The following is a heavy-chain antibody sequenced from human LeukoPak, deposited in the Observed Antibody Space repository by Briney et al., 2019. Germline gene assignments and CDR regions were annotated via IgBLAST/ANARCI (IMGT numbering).Heavy chain of an antibody. CDR2: INPNSGGT. J-gene: IGHJ4*02. CDR1: GYTFTGYY. V-gene: IGHV1-2*02. Sequence: ASVKVSCKASGYTFTGYYMHWVRQAPGQGLEWMGWINPNSGGTNYAQKFQGRVTMTRDTSISTAYMELSRLRSDDTAVYYCARCRGTCYSGQYYFEHWGQGTLVTVSS. CDR3: ARCRGTCYSGQYYFEH. D-gene: IGHD2-15*01.